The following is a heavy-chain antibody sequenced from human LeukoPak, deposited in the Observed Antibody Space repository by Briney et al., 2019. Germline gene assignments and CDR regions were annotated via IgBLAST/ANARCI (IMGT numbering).Heavy chain of an antibody. J-gene: IGHJ4*02. Sequence: ASVNVSCKAAGYTFTGYYMHWVRHAPGPGLEWMGWINPNSGGTNYAQKFQGRVTMTRDTSISTAYMELSRLRSDDTAVYYCARGPLKRYDSSGYYGYWGQGTLVTVSS. CDR3: ARGPLKRYDSSGYYGY. V-gene: IGHV1-2*02. D-gene: IGHD3-22*01. CDR1: GYTFTGYY. CDR2: INPNSGGT.